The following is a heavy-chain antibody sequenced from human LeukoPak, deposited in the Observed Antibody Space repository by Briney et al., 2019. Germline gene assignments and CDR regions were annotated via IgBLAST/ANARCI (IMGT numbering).Heavy chain of an antibody. V-gene: IGHV4-34*01. CDR2: INHSGST. Sequence: PSETLSLTCAVYGGSFSGYYWSWIRQPPGKGLEWIGEINHSGSTNYNPSLKSRVTISVDTPKNQFSLKLSSVTAADTAVYYCVRDRELNYWGQGILVTVSS. CDR1: GGSFSGYY. CDR3: VRDRELNY. D-gene: IGHD3-10*01. J-gene: IGHJ4*02.